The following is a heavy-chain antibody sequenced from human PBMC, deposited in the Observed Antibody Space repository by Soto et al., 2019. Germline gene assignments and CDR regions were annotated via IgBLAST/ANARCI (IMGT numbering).Heavy chain of an antibody. CDR3: ARDLIVVVAATPYAFDI. CDR1: GYTFTSYG. CDR2: ISAYNGNT. Sequence: ASVKVSCKASGYTFTSYGISWVRQAPGQGLEWMGWISAYNGNTNYAQKLQGRVTMTTDTSTSTAYMELRSLRSDDTAVYYCARDLIVVVAATPYAFDIWGQGTMVTVSS. V-gene: IGHV1-18*01. D-gene: IGHD2-15*01. J-gene: IGHJ3*02.